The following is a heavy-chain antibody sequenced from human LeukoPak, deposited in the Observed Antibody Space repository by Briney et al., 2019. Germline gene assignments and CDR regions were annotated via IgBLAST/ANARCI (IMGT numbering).Heavy chain of an antibody. CDR2: ISGSGDVT. CDR1: GFNSKYYA. Sequence: PGGSLRLSCAASGFNSKYYAMNWVRQAPGKGLEWVSGISGSGDVTDHAGSVKGRFIIARDNSKNMVYLQMNSLRAEDTAVYYCARDGINYDRSMGPFDPWGQGTRVTVSS. D-gene: IGHD3-9*01. J-gene: IGHJ5*02. V-gene: IGHV3-23*01. CDR3: ARDGINYDRSMGPFDP.